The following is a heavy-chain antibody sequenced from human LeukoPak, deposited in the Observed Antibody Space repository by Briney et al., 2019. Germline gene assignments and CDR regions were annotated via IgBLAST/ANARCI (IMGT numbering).Heavy chain of an antibody. D-gene: IGHD3-10*01. CDR3: ARGVTGIYYYYYMDT. V-gene: IGHV3-30*03. J-gene: IGHJ6*03. Sequence: GGSLRLSCAASGFTFSSYGMHWVRQVPGKGLEWVAVISYDGDNKYYTDSVKGRFTIFRDNSKNTLYLQMNSLRTDDTAVYYCARGVTGIYYYYYMDTWGKGTTVTVSS. CDR2: ISYDGDNK. CDR1: GFTFSSYG.